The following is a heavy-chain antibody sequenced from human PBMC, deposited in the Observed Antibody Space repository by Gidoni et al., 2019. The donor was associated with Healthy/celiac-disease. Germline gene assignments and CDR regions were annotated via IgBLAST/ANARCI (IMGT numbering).Heavy chain of an antibody. CDR3: ARASSGWYAAESNWFDP. CDR2: IYYSGST. CDR1: GGSISSYY. Sequence: QVQLQESGPGLVKPSETLSLTCPVSGGSISSYYWSWIRQPPGKGLEWIGYIYYSGSTNYNPSLKSRVTISVDTSKNQFSLKLSSVTAADTAVYYCARASSGWYAAESNWFDPWGQGTLVTVSS. V-gene: IGHV4-59*01. J-gene: IGHJ5*02. D-gene: IGHD6-19*01.